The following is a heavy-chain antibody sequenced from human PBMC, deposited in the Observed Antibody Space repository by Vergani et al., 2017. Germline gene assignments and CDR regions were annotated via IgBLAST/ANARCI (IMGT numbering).Heavy chain of an antibody. CDR3: AKGSQNSLVRPFDC. Sequence: EVHLVESGGVVVQPGGSLRLSCAASGFTFDDFAMHWVRQGPGKGLEWVSLVSWVGGRRYYADSVESRFTISRDNSKSFLFLQMNSLRAEDTALYFCAKGSQNSLVRPFDCWGQGTLVTVSS. CDR2: VSWVGGRR. V-gene: IGHV3-43D*04. J-gene: IGHJ4*02. CDR1: GFTFDDFA. D-gene: IGHD6-13*01.